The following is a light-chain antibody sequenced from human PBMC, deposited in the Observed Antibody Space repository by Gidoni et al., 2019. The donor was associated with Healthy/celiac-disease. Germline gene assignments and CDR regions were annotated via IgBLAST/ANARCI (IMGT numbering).Light chain of an antibody. J-gene: IGKJ2*01. Sequence: IQFTQSPSSLSASVGDRVTITCRASQGISSYLAWYQQQPGKAPKLLIYAASTLQSGVPSRFSGSGSGTDFTLTISSLQPEDFATYYCQQLNSYPRMYTFXQXTKLEIK. CDR3: QQLNSYPRMYT. V-gene: IGKV1-9*01. CDR1: QGISSY. CDR2: AAS.